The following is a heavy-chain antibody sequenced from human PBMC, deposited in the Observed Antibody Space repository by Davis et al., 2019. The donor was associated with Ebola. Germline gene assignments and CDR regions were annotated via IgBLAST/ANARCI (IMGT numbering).Heavy chain of an antibody. D-gene: IGHD3-3*01. Sequence: ASVKVSCKVSGYTLTELSMHWVRQAPGKGLEWMGGFDPEDGETIYAQKFQGRATMTEDTSTDTAYMELSSLRSEDTAVYYCATDRRVEKSDFWSGYYLGFDYWGQGTLVTVSS. CDR1: GYTLTELS. CDR3: ATDRRVEKSDFWSGYYLGFDY. V-gene: IGHV1-24*01. CDR2: FDPEDGET. J-gene: IGHJ4*02.